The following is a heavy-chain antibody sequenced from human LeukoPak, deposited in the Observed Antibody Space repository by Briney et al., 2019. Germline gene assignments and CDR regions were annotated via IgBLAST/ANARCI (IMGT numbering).Heavy chain of an antibody. J-gene: IGHJ3*02. V-gene: IGHV1-18*01. CDR2: ISAYNGNT. D-gene: IGHD3-22*01. CDR3: ARDPNYYDSTGSLNGAFDI. CDR1: AYTFTNYG. Sequence: EASVKVSCKASAYTFTNYGISWVRQAPGQGLEWMGWISAYNGNTNYVQNLQGRVTMTTDTSTSTAYMELRSLRSDDTAVYYCARDPNYYDSTGSLNGAFDIWGQGTMVTVSS.